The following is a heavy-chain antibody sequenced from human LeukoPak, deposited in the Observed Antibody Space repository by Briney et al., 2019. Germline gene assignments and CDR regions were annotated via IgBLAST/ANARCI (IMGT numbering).Heavy chain of an antibody. CDR2: IYTSGST. CDR3: ARKYCSSTSCYWGWDY. CDR1: GGSISSYY. V-gene: IGHV4-4*07. J-gene: IGHJ4*02. Sequence: PSETLSLTCTVSGGSISSYYWSWIRQPAGKGLEWIGRIYTSGSTNYNPSLKSRVTMSVDTSKNQFSLKLSSVTAADTAVYYCARKYCSSTSCYWGWDYWGQGTLVTVSS. D-gene: IGHD2-2*01.